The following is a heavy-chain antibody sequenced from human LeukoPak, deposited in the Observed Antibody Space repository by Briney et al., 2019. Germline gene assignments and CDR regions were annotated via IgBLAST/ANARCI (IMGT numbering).Heavy chain of an antibody. D-gene: IGHD3-10*01. CDR2: ISGSGDDT. Sequence: PGGSLRLSCAASGFTFSSYAMTWVRQAPGKGLECVSAISGSGDDTYYADSAKGRFTISRDNSKITVYLQMNSLRAEDTAVYYCAKPHYSGSGSYSREDFWGQGTLVTVSS. CDR1: GFTFSSYA. CDR3: AKPHYSGSGSYSREDF. V-gene: IGHV3-23*01. J-gene: IGHJ4*02.